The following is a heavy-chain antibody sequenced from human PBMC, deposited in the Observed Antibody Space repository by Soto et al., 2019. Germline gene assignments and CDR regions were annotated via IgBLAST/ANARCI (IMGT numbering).Heavy chain of an antibody. V-gene: IGHV3-23*01. CDR1: GFTLSDYD. Sequence: DVHLLESGGGLVQPGGSLRLSCVASGFTLSDYDMGWVRQAPGKGLEWVSLIRGDGGATYYARSLEGRLTIPRDTSENTLYLQMNSLRAEDTALYYCAKDRRGGEYPAFDLWGQGTLVTVSS. J-gene: IGHJ3*01. D-gene: IGHD2-21*01. CDR2: IRGDGGAT. CDR3: AKDRRGGEYPAFDL.